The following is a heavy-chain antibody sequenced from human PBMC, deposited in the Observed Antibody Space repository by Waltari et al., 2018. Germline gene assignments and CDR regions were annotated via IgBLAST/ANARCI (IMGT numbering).Heavy chain of an antibody. J-gene: IGHJ4*02. Sequence: QVQLQESGPGLVKPSETLSLTCTVSGYSISSGYYWGWIRQPPGKGLEWIGSIYHSGSTYYTPSLNCRVTISVDTSKNQFSLKLSSVTAADTAVYYCARGSYYNGPPPHYFDYWGQGTLVTVSS. CDR1: GYSISSGYY. D-gene: IGHD3-10*01. CDR3: ARGSYYNGPPPHYFDY. CDR2: IYHSGST. V-gene: IGHV4-38-2*02.